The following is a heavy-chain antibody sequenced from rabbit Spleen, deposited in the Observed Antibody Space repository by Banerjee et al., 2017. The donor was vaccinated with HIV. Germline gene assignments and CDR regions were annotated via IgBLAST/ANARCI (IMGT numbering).Heavy chain of an antibody. V-gene: IGHV1S7*01. Sequence: QLKESGGGLVQPGGSLKLSCKVSGFDFSSYYMTWVRQAPGKGLEWTGYIDPVFGNTYYARRVNGRFTISSDNAQNTVDLQMNSLTAADTATYFCARHAGWNFNLWGPGTLVTVS. D-gene: IGHD4-2*01. CDR3: ARHAGWNFNL. CDR2: IDPVFGNT. CDR1: GFDFSSYY. J-gene: IGHJ4*01.